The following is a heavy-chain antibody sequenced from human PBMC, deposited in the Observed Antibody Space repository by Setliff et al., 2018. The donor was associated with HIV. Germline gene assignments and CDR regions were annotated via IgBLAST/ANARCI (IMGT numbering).Heavy chain of an antibody. Sequence: LSLTCAVSGSSISSVYYWSWIRQPPGKGLEWLGNIGNIYYGGTTYYNPSLKGRITISVFTSSQQLSLTLTSVTPADTAVYYCARLRAAGTVHYFDPWGQGTQVTVSS. CDR1: GSSISSVYY. V-gene: IGHV4-38-2*01. CDR3: ARLRAAGTVHYFDP. D-gene: IGHD6-13*01. CDR2: IYYGGTT. J-gene: IGHJ5*02.